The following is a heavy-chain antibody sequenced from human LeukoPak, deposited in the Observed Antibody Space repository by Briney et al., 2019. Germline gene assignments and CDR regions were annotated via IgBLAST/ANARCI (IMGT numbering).Heavy chain of an antibody. J-gene: IGHJ5*02. D-gene: IGHD5-24*01. CDR2: ITSSSSYI. Sequence: GGALRLSCAASGYTFSSYSMNWVRQAPGKGLERVSSITSSSSYIYYADSVKGRFTISRDNAKNSLYLQMNSLRAEDTAVYYCARDNSVRDEAWWFNPWGQGTLVTVSS. V-gene: IGHV3-21*04. CDR3: ARDNSVRDEAWWFNP. CDR1: GYTFSSYS.